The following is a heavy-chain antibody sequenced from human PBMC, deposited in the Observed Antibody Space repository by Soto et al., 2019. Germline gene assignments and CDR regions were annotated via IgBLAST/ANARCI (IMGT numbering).Heavy chain of an antibody. V-gene: IGHV3-23*01. CDR3: AKDRTVAARNFDY. D-gene: IGHD6-6*01. CDR2: ISGSGGSR. CDR1: GFNFSSFA. J-gene: IGHJ4*02. Sequence: LRLSCAGSGFNFSSFAMTWVRQAPGKGLEWVSTISGSGGSRFYADSVKGRFTLTRDNSKDTVYLQMNSLRVEDTAVYYCAKDRTVAARNFDYWGQGTQVTVSA.